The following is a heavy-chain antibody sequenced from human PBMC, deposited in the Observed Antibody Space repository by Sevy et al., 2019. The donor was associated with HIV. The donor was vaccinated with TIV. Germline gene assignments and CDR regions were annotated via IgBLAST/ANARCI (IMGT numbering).Heavy chain of an antibody. Sequence: GGSLRLSCAASGFTFSSYEMNWVRQAPGKGLEWVSYISSSGSTIYYADSVKGRFTISRDNAKNSLYLQMNSLRAEETAVYYCARGIVGVYYYYYGMDVWGQGTTVTVSS. V-gene: IGHV3-48*03. D-gene: IGHD1-26*01. J-gene: IGHJ6*02. CDR2: ISSSGSTI. CDR1: GFTFSSYE. CDR3: ARGIVGVYYYYYGMDV.